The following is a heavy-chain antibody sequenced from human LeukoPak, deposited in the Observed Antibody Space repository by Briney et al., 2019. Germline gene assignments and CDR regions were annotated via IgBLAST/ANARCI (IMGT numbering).Heavy chain of an antibody. V-gene: IGHV3-13*01. J-gene: IGHJ4*02. CDR1: GFTFSSYD. Sequence: GGSLRLSCAASGFTFSSYDMHWVRQATGKGLEWVSAIGTAGDTYYLGSVKGRFTISRDNSKNTLYLQMNSLRAVDTAVYYCAKSWGQLVRPDYWGQGTLVTVSS. D-gene: IGHD6-6*01. CDR2: IGTAGDT. CDR3: AKSWGQLVRPDY.